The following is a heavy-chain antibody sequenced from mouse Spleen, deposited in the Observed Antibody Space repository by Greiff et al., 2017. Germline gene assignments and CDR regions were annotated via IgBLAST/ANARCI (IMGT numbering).Heavy chain of an antibody. V-gene: IGHV5-9-3*01. J-gene: IGHJ3*02. CDR1: GFTFSSYA. CDR2: ISSGGSYT. Sequence: EVKVVESGGGLVKPGGSLKLSCAASGFTFSSYAMSWVRQTPEKRLEWVATISSGGSYTYYPDSVKGRFTISRDNAKNTLYLQMSSLRSEDTAMYYCARHKDYGWWGQGTLVTVSA. D-gene: IGHD1-1*01. CDR3: ARHKDYGW.